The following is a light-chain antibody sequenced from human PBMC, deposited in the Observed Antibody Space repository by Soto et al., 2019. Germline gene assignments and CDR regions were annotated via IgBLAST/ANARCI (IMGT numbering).Light chain of an antibody. CDR3: SSYTSIITVV. V-gene: IGLV2-14*01. J-gene: IGLJ3*02. CDR1: SSDVGAYNY. Sequence: QSVLTQPASVSGSPGQSITISCTGTSSDVGAYNYVSWYQQHPGKAPKLMIYEVSNRPSGVSNRFSGSKSGNTASLTISGLQAEDEADYYCSSYTSIITVVFGGGTKVTVL. CDR2: EVS.